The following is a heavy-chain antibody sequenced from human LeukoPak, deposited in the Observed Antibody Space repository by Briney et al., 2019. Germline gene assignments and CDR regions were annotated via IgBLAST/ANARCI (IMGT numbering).Heavy chain of an antibody. CDR1: GFTFDTYA. J-gene: IGHJ4*02. V-gene: IGHV3-33*01. CDR3: AREIFGSGSFPDL. CDR2: LLHDGSHK. D-gene: IGHD3-10*01. Sequence: PGGSLRLSCAASGFTFDTYAMHWVRQAPGQGLEWVALLLHDGSHKIYSNSVRGQLTISRDNSKNTVYLQKNNLRPDDAAVYYCAREIFGSGSFPDLWGEGTVVTVSS.